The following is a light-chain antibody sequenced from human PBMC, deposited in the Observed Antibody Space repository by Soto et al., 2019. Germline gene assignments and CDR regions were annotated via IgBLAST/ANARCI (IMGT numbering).Light chain of an antibody. CDR2: GSS. V-gene: IGKV3-20*01. CDR3: QQYSDAPHT. Sequence: EIVLTQSPGTLSLSPGERAALSCRASRSVSDNHLAWYQQRPGQAPRLLMYGSSSRAAGIPDRFRGSGTGTDFTLTIRRLEPEDFGVYYCQQYSDAPHTFGRGTKVEIQ. J-gene: IGKJ4*01. CDR1: RSVSDNH.